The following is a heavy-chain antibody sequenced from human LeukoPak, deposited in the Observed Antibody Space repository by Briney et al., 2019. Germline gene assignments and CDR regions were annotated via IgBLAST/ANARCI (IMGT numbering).Heavy chain of an antibody. CDR1: GFTFSSYW. V-gene: IGHV3-7*01. CDR3: AKVGSSSWGPFDF. J-gene: IGHJ5*01. Sequence: PGGSLRLSCAASGFTFSSYWMSWVRQAPGKGLEWVANIKQDGSEKYYVDSVKGRFTISRDNAKNSLYLQMNSLRAEDTAVYYCAKVGSSSWGPFDFWGQGTLVTVSS. D-gene: IGHD6-13*01. CDR2: IKQDGSEK.